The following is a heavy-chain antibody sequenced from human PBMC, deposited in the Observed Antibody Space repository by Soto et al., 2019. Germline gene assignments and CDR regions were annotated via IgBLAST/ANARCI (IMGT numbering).Heavy chain of an antibody. Sequence: GGSLRLSCAASGFTFSSQAIHWVRQAPGKGLEWVAVISHDGNNNYYADAGEGRFTISRDNFENTAYLQMSTLRPEDTAIYYCAIGLGLYSGSSPNFWGQGTLVTVSS. CDR3: AIGLGLYSGSSPNF. V-gene: IGHV3-30-3*01. D-gene: IGHD1-26*01. J-gene: IGHJ4*02. CDR2: ISHDGNNN. CDR1: GFTFSSQA.